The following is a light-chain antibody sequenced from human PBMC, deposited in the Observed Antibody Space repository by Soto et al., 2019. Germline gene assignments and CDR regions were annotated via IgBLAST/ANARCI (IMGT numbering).Light chain of an antibody. CDR1: MSNIGRNT. Sequence: QLVLTQPPSTSGAPGQRVTIYCSGSMSNIGRNTVNWYQQLPGTAPKVLMYKDNRRPSGVPDGFSGSKSGTSASLAISGLQSEDEANYYCAAWDVGLEGPIFGGGTKLTVL. CDR2: KDN. CDR3: AAWDVGLEGPI. V-gene: IGLV1-44*01. J-gene: IGLJ2*01.